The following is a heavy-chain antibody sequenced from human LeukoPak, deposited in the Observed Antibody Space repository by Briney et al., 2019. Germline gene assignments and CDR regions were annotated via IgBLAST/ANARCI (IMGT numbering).Heavy chain of an antibody. CDR1: GGSFSDYY. D-gene: IGHD6-19*01. CDR3: VSMYSSGWYNGYDY. Sequence: SETLSLTCAAYGGSFSDYYWSWIRQPPGKGLEWIGEINHSGSTNYNPSLKSRVTISADTSKNQFSLKLSSVTAADTAVYYCVSMYSSGWYNGYDYWGQGTLVTVSS. CDR2: INHSGST. J-gene: IGHJ4*02. V-gene: IGHV4-34*01.